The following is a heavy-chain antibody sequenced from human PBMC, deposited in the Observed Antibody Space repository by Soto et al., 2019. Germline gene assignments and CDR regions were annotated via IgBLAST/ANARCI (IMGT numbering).Heavy chain of an antibody. Sequence: QVQLVQSGAEVQKPGSSVKVSCKASGGTFSSYTISWVRQAPGQGLEWMGRIIPILGIANYAQKFQGRVTITADKSTSTACMELSSLRSEDTAVYYCARPSKYSSSSPFDYWGQGTLVTVSS. CDR2: IIPILGIA. V-gene: IGHV1-69*02. D-gene: IGHD6-6*01. CDR1: GGTFSSYT. J-gene: IGHJ4*02. CDR3: ARPSKYSSSSPFDY.